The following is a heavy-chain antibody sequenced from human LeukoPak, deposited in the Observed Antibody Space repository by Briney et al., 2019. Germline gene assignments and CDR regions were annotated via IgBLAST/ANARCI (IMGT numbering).Heavy chain of an antibody. CDR1: GGSVSSSFYY. CDR2: LYYSGST. V-gene: IGHV4-39*01. J-gene: IGHJ4*02. Sequence: SETLSLTCTVSGGSVSSSFYYWGWIRQPPGKGLEWIGSLYYSGSTHYNPSLKSRVTMSVDTSKNQFFLNLSSVTAADTAVFFCASAATFSVDYWGQGTLVTVSS. D-gene: IGHD2-15*01. CDR3: ASAATFSVDY.